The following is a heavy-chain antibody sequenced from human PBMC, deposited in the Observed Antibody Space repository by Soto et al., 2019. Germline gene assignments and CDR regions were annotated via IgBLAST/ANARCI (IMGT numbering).Heavy chain of an antibody. J-gene: IGHJ6*02. Sequence: GASGNVSCKASGYTFTSYDINWLRQATGQGLEWMGWMNPNSGNTGYAQKFQGRVTMTRNTSTSTDYMELSSLRSEDTAVYYCARAAGNYNYYYGMDVWGQGTTLTVS. CDR3: ARAAGNYNYYYGMDV. CDR1: GYTFTSYD. CDR2: MNPNSGNT. D-gene: IGHD6-13*01. V-gene: IGHV1-8*01.